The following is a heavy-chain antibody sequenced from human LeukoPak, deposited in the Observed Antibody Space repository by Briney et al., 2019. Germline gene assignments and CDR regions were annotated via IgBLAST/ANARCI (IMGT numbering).Heavy chain of an antibody. CDR2: ISAYNGNT. J-gene: IGHJ4*02. Sequence: ASVKVSCKASGYTFTGYGISWVRQAPGQGLEWMGWISAYNGNTNYAQKLQGRVTMTTDTSTSTAYMELRSLRSDDTAVYYCARDSGFGYTTGFDYWGQGTLVTVSS. V-gene: IGHV1-18*01. CDR3: ARDSGFGYTTGFDY. CDR1: GYTFTGYG. D-gene: IGHD5-18*01.